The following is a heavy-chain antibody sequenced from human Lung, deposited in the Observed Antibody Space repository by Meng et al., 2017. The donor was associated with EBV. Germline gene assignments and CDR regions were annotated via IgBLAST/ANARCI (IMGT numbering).Heavy chain of an antibody. Sequence: QVQLQQWGAGLLKPSETLSLTCAVYGGSFSGYSWSWIRQPPGKGLEWIGYIYHSGSTYYNPSLKSRVTISVDRSKNQFSLRLSSVTAADTAVYYCARNYYFDYWGQGTLVTVSS. V-gene: IGHV4-34*01. CDR3: ARNYYFDY. CDR1: GGSFSGYS. CDR2: IYHSGST. J-gene: IGHJ4*02.